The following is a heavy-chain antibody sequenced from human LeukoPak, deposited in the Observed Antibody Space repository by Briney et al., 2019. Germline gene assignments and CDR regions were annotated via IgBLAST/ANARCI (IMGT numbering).Heavy chain of an antibody. CDR1: GFTFSSYA. J-gene: IGHJ4*02. CDR3: ARDLSPVVRASPMGY. V-gene: IGHV3-30*03. Sequence: PGGSLRLSCAASGFTFSSYAMSWVRQAPGKGLEWVALITYDGYYKYCSDSVKGRFTISSDTSKNTLYLQMNSLRAEDTAVYYCARDLSPVVRASPMGYWGQGTPVTVSS. D-gene: IGHD3-10*01. CDR2: ITYDGYYK.